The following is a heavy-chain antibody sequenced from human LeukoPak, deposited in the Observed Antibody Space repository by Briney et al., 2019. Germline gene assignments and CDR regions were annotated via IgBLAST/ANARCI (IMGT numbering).Heavy chain of an antibody. D-gene: IGHD2-8*02. Sequence: GGSLLLSCAASGFTFSSYSMNWVRQAPGKGLEWVSSISSSTTYIYYADSVKGRFTISRDNAKNSLYLQMNSLRAEDTAVYYCARDTGVVYYYWGQGTLVTVSS. J-gene: IGHJ4*02. CDR1: GFTFSSYS. CDR2: ISSSTTYI. CDR3: ARDTGVVYYY. V-gene: IGHV3-21*01.